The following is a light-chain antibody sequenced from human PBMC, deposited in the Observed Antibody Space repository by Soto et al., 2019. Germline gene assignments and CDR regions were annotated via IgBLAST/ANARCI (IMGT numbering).Light chain of an antibody. CDR2: GAS. J-gene: IGKJ1*01. V-gene: IGKV3-20*01. CDR3: KQYGSSPRT. CDR1: QSVSTN. Sequence: EIVLTQSPATLSVSPGERATLSCRASQSVSTNLVWYQQKPGQTPRLLIYGASTRATGIPARFSGGGSGTDFTLTIRRLEPEDFAVYYCKQYGSSPRTFGQGTKVDIK.